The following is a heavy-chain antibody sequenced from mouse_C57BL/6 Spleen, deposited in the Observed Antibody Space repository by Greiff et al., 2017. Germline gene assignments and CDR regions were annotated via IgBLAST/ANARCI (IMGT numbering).Heavy chain of an antibody. CDR3: ACATDYFDY. Sequence: DVKLVESGPGLVKPSQSLSLTCSVTGYSITSGYYWNWIRQFPGNKLEWMGYISYDGSNNYNPSLKNRISITRDTSKNQFFLKLNSVTTEDTATYYCACATDYFDYWGQGTTLTVSS. V-gene: IGHV3-6*01. D-gene: IGHD1-1*01. J-gene: IGHJ2*01. CDR2: ISYDGSN. CDR1: GYSITSGYY.